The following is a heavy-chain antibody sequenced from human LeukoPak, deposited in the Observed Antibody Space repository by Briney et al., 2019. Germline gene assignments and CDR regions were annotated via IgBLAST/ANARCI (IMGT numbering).Heavy chain of an antibody. J-gene: IGHJ4*02. D-gene: IGHD1-26*01. CDR1: GFTFSSYW. Sequence: GGSLRLSCAASGFTFSSYWMHWVRQAPGKGLVWVSRINSDGSSTSYADSVKGRFTISRDNARNTLYLQMNSLRAEDMAVYYCARVRVGATIPPDYWGQGTLVTVSS. CDR2: INSDGSST. V-gene: IGHV3-74*01. CDR3: ARVRVGATIPPDY.